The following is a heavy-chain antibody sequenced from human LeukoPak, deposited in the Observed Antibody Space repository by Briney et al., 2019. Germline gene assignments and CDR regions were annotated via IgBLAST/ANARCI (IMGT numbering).Heavy chain of an antibody. J-gene: IGHJ3*02. Sequence: SETLSLTCAVSGDSITSHYWSWIRQPPGKGLELIGYISYSGSPNYNPSLKSRATISVDTSKNQFSLRLSSVTAADTAMYYCANLPVAGINEGGRAFHIWGQGTMVTVSS. CDR1: GDSITSHY. CDR3: ANLPVAGINEGGRAFHI. D-gene: IGHD6-19*01. CDR2: ISYSGSP. V-gene: IGHV4-59*11.